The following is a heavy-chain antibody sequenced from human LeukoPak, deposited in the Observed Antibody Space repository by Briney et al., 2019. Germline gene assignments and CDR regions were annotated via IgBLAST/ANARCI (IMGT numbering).Heavy chain of an antibody. CDR3: AKAGSGGFVPRYYFDY. V-gene: IGHV3-30-3*01. J-gene: IGHJ4*02. CDR2: ISYDGSRK. D-gene: IGHD3-10*01. CDR1: GFTFSSYA. Sequence: GGSLRLSCAASGFTFSSYAMHWVRQAPGKGLEWVAVISYDGSRKNYADSVKGRFTISRDNSKNTLYLQMNSLRAEDTAVYYCAKAGSGGFVPRYYFDYWGQGTLVTVSS.